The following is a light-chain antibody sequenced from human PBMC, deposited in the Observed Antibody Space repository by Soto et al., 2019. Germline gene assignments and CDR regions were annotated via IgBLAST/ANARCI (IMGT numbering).Light chain of an antibody. J-gene: IGLJ1*01. V-gene: IGLV2-14*01. CDR2: EVS. CDR3: SSYTRTSSYV. CDR1: SSDIGNYDY. Sequence: QSALTQPASVSGSPGQSITISCTGTSSDIGNYDYVSWYQQHPGKAPKLLISEVSNRPSGVSYRFSGSKSGTTASLTISGLQAEDEADYYCSSYTRTSSYVFGGGTRSPS.